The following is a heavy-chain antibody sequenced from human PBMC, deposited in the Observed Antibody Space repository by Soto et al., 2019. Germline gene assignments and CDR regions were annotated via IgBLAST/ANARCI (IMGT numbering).Heavy chain of an antibody. Sequence: QITLKESGPTLVKPTQTLTVTCTFSGFSLTTNGAGVGWIRQPPGKALEWLALIYWDNDERYRPSLRSRLTITKDTSKNQVVLTMTNMDPVDAATYYCVRSFYDSTCYQYYFDYWGPGTLVTVSS. J-gene: IGHJ4*02. V-gene: IGHV2-5*02. CDR2: IYWDNDE. CDR3: VRSFYDSTCYQYYFDY. CDR1: GFSLTTNGAG. D-gene: IGHD3-10*01.